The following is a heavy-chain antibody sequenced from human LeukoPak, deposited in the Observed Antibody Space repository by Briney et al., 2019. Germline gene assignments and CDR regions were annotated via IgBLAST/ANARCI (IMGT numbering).Heavy chain of an antibody. CDR1: DDSFSTHY. D-gene: IGHD3-10*01. CDR2: ISSIGST. Sequence: SETLSLTCSVSDDSFSTHYWTWIRQPPGKGLEWIGYISSIGSTNYNPSLKSRVTMSVDTSKNQFSLKLSSVTAADTAVYYCASSYGSGSEGNAFDIWGQGTMVTVSS. CDR3: ASSYGSGSEGNAFDI. V-gene: IGHV4-59*11. J-gene: IGHJ3*02.